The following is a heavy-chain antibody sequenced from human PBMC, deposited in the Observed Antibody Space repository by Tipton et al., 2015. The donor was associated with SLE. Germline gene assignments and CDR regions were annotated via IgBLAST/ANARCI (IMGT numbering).Heavy chain of an antibody. V-gene: IGHV4-31*11. CDR1: GGSFSGYY. D-gene: IGHD3-22*01. CDR2: IYYSGST. Sequence: TLSLTCAVYGGSFSGYYWSWIRQHPGKDLEWIGYIYYSGSTYYSPSLKSRVVISLDTSKNQVSLRLNSVTAADTAVYYCAREEVITTAFDIWGQGTMVTVSS. J-gene: IGHJ3*02. CDR3: AREEVITTAFDI.